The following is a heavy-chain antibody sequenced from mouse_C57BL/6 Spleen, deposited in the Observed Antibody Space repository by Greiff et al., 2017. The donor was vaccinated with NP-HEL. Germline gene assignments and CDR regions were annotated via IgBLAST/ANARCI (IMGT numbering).Heavy chain of an antibody. CDR2: IRSKSNNYAT. CDR1: GFSFNTYA. J-gene: IGHJ1*03. Sequence: EVMLVESGGGLVQPKGSLKLSCAASGFSFNTYAMNWVRQAPGKGLEWVARIRSKSNNYATYYADSVKDRFTISRDDSESMLYLQMNNLKTEDTAMYYCVRHRDYSYWYFDVWGTGTTVTVSS. D-gene: IGHD1-1*01. V-gene: IGHV10-1*01. CDR3: VRHRDYSYWYFDV.